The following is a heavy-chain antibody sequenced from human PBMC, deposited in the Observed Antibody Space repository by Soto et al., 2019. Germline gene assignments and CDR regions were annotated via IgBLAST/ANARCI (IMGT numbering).Heavy chain of an antibody. CDR2: ISAYNGNT. CDR1: GYTFTSYG. D-gene: IGHD3-10*01. CDR3: ARDPMVRGVGNGMDV. J-gene: IGHJ6*02. Sequence: QVQLVQSGAEVKKPGASVKVSCKASGYTFTSYGITWVRQAPGQGLEWMGWISAYNGNTNYAQKLQGRVTMTTDTRXXTADKELGSRRSDDTAVYSCARDPMVRGVGNGMDVWGHGTTVTVSS. V-gene: IGHV1-18*01.